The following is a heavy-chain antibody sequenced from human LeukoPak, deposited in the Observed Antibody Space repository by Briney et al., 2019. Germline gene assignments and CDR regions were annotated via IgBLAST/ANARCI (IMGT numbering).Heavy chain of an antibody. V-gene: IGHV3-21*01. Sequence: GGSLSLAWAASGLTFSIYSVGWARQAGGGGRGWVSSIRSSSSYIYYADSVKGRFTISRNNAKNSLYLQMNSLRAEDTAVYYRASDVVVVAATQEVDVWGQGTSVTVSS. CDR3: ASDVVVVAATQEVDV. CDR1: GLTFSIYS. J-gene: IGHJ6*02. D-gene: IGHD2-15*01. CDR2: IRSSSSYI.